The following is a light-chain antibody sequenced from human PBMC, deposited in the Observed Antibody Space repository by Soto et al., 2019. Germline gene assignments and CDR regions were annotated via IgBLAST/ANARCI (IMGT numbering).Light chain of an antibody. V-gene: IGLV7-43*01. Sequence: QAVVTQEPSLTVSPGGTVTLTCASSTAKVSSGNFPNWFQQKPRQAPRPLTNSTDSKYSWTPARFSGSLVGGKAALTLSGVQPEDEADYSCLLYYGGAGLFGTGTKLTVL. CDR3: LLYYGGAGL. J-gene: IGLJ1*01. CDR2: STD. CDR1: TAKVSSGNF.